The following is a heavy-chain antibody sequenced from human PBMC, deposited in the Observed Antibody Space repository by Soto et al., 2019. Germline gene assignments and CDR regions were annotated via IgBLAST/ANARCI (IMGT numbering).Heavy chain of an antibody. CDR2: SFYSGTT. D-gene: IGHD1-1*01. V-gene: IGHV4-30-4*01. CDR3: ARDLWVEPELYYYGMDV. J-gene: IGHJ6*02. Sequence: PSETLSLTCTVSGDSISSADYYWSWIRQPPGKGLEWIGHSFYSGTTYYNPSLKSRLTISVDTSKNHFSLRLTSVTAADTAVYYCARDLWVEPELYYYGMDVWGQGTTVTVSS. CDR1: GDSISSADYY.